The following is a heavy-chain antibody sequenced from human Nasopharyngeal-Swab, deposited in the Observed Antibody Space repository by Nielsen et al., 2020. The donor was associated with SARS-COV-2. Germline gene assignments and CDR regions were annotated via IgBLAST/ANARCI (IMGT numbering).Heavy chain of an antibody. V-gene: IGHV4-34*11. CDR3: AKEGATGWFDP. J-gene: IGHJ5*02. CDR2: ISHNSGT. CDR1: GGSFSGYS. Sequence: SETLSLTCAVYGGSFSGYSWTWIRQPPGKGLEWIGYISHNSGTSYNPSLKSRVTMFMDTSKNQFSLRLRSVTAADTAVYYCAKEGATGWFDPWGQGTLVTVSS.